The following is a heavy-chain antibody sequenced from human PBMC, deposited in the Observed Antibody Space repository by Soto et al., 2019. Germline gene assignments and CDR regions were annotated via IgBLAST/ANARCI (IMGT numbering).Heavy chain of an antibody. CDR1: GGSISSYD. CDR3: ARVRCSSTSCYLRQYYGMDV. J-gene: IGHJ6*02. Sequence: SETLSLTCTVSGGSISSYDLSWIRQPPGKGLEWIGYIYYSGSTNYNPSLKSRVTISVDTSKNQFSLKLSSVTAADTAVYYCARVRCSSTSCYLRQYYGMDVWGQGTTVTVSS. V-gene: IGHV4-59*12. CDR2: IYYSGST. D-gene: IGHD2-2*01.